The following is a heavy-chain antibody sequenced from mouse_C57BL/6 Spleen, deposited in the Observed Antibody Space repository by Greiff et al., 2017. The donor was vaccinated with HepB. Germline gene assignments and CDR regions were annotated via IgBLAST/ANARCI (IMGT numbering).Heavy chain of an antibody. J-gene: IGHJ3*01. CDR1: GFNIKDYY. CDR2: IDPEDGDT. Sequence: VQLKESGAELVRPGASVKLSCTASGFNIKDYYMHWVKQRPEQGLEWIGRIDPEDGDTEYAPKFQGKATMTADTSSNTSYMQLSSLTSEDTAVYYCTTDGSSSWFAYWGQGTLVTVSA. V-gene: IGHV14-1*01. CDR3: TTDGSSSWFAY. D-gene: IGHD1-1*01.